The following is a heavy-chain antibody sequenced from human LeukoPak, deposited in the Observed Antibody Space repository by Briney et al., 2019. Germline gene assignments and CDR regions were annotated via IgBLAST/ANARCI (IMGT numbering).Heavy chain of an antibody. V-gene: IGHV1-8*02. CDR3: ARGRYMDV. J-gene: IGHJ6*03. CDR2: MNPKSGDT. Sequence: ASVKVSCKTSGYIFIDYDISWVRQAPGQGLEWMGWMNPKSGDTGYEQKFQGRITITRDSSISTVYMELSSLRSEDTALYYCARGRYMDVWGKGTTVTVSS. CDR1: GYIFIDYD.